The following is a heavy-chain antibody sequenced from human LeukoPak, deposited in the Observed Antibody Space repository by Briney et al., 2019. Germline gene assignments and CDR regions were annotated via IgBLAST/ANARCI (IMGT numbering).Heavy chain of an antibody. V-gene: IGHV1-18*01. J-gene: IGHJ4*02. CDR1: GYTFTSYG. CDR3: ARGYYDSSGYYLYYFDY. Sequence: GASVKVSCKASGYTFTSYGISWVRQAPGQGLEWMGWISAYNGNTNYAQKLQGRVTMTTDTSTSTAYMELSSLRSEDTAVYYCARGYYDSSGYYLYYFDYWGQGTLVTVSS. D-gene: IGHD3-22*01. CDR2: ISAYNGNT.